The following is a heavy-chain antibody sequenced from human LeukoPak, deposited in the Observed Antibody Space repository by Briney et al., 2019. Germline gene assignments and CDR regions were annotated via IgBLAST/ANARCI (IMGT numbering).Heavy chain of an antibody. CDR1: GYTFTGYY. V-gene: IGHV1-2*06. CDR2: INPNSGGT. J-gene: IGHJ5*02. Sequence: ASVKVSCKASGYTFTGYYMHWVRQAPGQGLEWMGRINPNSGGTNYAQKFQGRVTMTRDTSISTAYMELSRLRSDDTAVYYCARGGIAVAVWFGPWGQGTLVTVSS. D-gene: IGHD6-19*01. CDR3: ARGGIAVAVWFGP.